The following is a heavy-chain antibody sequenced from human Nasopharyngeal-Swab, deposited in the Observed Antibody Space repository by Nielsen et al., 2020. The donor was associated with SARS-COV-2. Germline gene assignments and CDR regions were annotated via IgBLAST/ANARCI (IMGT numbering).Heavy chain of an antibody. CDR1: GFTFSSYA. J-gene: IGHJ4*02. CDR3: ASNPQRGYSYGYPRVDY. D-gene: IGHD5-18*01. Sequence: SLKISCAASGFTFSSYAMSWVRQAPGKGLEWVSGISWNSGSIGYADSVKGRFTISRDNAKNSLYLQMNSLRAEDTAVYYCASNPQRGYSYGYPRVDYWGQGTLVTVSS. V-gene: IGHV3-9*01. CDR2: ISWNSGSI.